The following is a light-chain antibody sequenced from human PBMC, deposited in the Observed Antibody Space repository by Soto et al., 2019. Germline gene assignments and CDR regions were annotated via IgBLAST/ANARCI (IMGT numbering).Light chain of an antibody. CDR3: QQYGIAPLALT. CDR1: QSVSSY. CDR2: GTS. Sequence: EIVLTQSPATLSLSPGERATLSCRASQSVSSYLAWYQQKPGQAPRLLIYGTSSRATDIPDRFSGSGSGTDFTLTISRLEPEDFAVYYCQQYGIAPLALTFGGGTKVEV. V-gene: IGKV3-20*01. J-gene: IGKJ4*01.